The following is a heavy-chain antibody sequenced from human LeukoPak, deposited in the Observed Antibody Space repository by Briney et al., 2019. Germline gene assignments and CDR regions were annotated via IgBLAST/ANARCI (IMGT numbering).Heavy chain of an antibody. CDR2: INDRSTGT. CDR1: GFTFSSYG. Sequence: GGSLRLSCAASGFTFSSYGMHWVRQAPGKGLEWVSTINDRSTGTYYADSVKGRFTISRDNSKNTLSLQMNSLRAEDTAVYYCAKGLKTTVGPYMGYHYYMDVWGKGTTVTVSS. CDR3: AKGLKTTVGPYMGYHYYMDV. J-gene: IGHJ6*03. V-gene: IGHV3-23*01. D-gene: IGHD1-1*01.